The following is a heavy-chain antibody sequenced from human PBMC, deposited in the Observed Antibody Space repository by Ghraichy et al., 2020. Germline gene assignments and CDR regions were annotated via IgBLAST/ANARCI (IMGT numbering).Heavy chain of an antibody. Sequence: GGSLRLSCAASGFTFSSYSMNWVRQAPGKGLEWVSYISSSSSTIYYADSVKGRFTISRDNAKNSLYLQMNSLRDEDTAVYYCARESQTKYYYYGMDVWGQGTTVTVSS. J-gene: IGHJ6*02. D-gene: IGHD2-8*01. CDR3: ARESQTKYYYYGMDV. CDR1: GFTFSSYS. CDR2: ISSSSSTI. V-gene: IGHV3-48*02.